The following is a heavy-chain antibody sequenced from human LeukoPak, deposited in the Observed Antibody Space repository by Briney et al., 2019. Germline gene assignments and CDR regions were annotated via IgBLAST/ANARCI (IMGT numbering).Heavy chain of an antibody. CDR3: ASGAEEDNWNYGWFDP. J-gene: IGHJ5*02. D-gene: IGHD1-7*01. V-gene: IGHV1-69*13. Sequence: ASVKVSCKASGGTFSSYAISWVRQAPGQGLKWMGGIIPIFGTANYAQKFQGRVTITADESTSTAYMELSSLRSEDTAVYYCASGAEEDNWNYGWFDPWGQGTLVTVSS. CDR2: IIPIFGTA. CDR1: GGTFSSYA.